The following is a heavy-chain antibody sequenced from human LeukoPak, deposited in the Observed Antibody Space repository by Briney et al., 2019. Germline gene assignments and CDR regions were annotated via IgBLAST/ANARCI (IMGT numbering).Heavy chain of an antibody. J-gene: IGHJ4*02. Sequence: ETLSLTCAVYGGSFSGYYWSWIRQPPGKGLEWVAAISGDHATYDSNSLRGRFTISRDNSKNILYLQMNGLRAEDSAVYYCAKDTQGVRGNFLFEYWGQGTLVTVSS. V-gene: IGHV3-23*01. CDR1: GGSFSGYY. D-gene: IGHD2-8*01. CDR3: AKDTQGVRGNFLFEY. CDR2: ISGDHAT.